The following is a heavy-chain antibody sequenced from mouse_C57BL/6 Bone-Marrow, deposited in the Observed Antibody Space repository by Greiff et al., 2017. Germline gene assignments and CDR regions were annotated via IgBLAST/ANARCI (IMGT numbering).Heavy chain of an antibody. CDR3: ARLWDGAWFAY. D-gene: IGHD4-1*01. CDR1: GFTFSDYY. J-gene: IGHJ3*01. Sequence: EVQVVESGGGLVQPGGSLKLSCAASGFTFSDYYMYWVRQTPEKRLEWVAYISNGGGSTYYSDTVKGRFTISRDNAKNTLYLQMSRLKSEDTAMYYCARLWDGAWFAYWGQGTLVTVSA. CDR2: ISNGGGST. V-gene: IGHV5-12*01.